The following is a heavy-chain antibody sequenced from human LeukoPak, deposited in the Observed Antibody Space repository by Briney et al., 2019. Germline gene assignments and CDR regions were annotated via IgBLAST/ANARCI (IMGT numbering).Heavy chain of an antibody. CDR1: GGTFSSYA. CDR2: IIPIFGTA. J-gene: IGHJ4*02. CDR3: ARVWGVPGYSYGESLYY. Sequence: ASVEVSCKASGGTFSSYAISWVRQAPGQGLEWMGGIIPIFGTANYAQKFQGRVTITTDESTSTAYMELSSLRSEDTAVYYCARVWGVPGYSYGESLYYWGQGTLVTVSS. V-gene: IGHV1-69*05. D-gene: IGHD5-18*01.